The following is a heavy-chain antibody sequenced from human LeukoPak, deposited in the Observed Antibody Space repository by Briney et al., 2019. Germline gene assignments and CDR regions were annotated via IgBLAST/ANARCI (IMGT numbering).Heavy chain of an antibody. D-gene: IGHD2-15*01. CDR2: IWYDGSNK. CDR3: ARDAGYCNGCSCYPGQFDY. V-gene: IGHV3-33*01. J-gene: IGHJ4*02. CDR1: AFTFSSYG. Sequence: GGSLRLSCVASAFTFSSYGMHWVRQAPGKGLEWVAVIWYDGSNKYYADSVKGRFTISRDNSKNTLYLQMNSLRAEDTAVYYCARDAGYCNGCSCYPGQFDYWGQGTLVTVSS.